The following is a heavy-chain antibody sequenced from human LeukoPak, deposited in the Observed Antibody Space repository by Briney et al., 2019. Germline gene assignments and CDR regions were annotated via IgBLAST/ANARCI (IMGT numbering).Heavy chain of an antibody. CDR3: ARGFHGYNYQRRIRNFDY. J-gene: IGHJ4*02. CDR2: INHSGST. D-gene: IGHD5-24*01. V-gene: IGHV4-34*01. Sequence: SETLSLTCAVYGGSFSGYYWSWIRQPPGKGLEWIGEINHSGSTNYNPSLKSRVTISVDTSKNQFSLKLSSVTAADTAVYYCARGFHGYNYQRRIRNFDYWGQGTLVTVSS. CDR1: GGSFSGYY.